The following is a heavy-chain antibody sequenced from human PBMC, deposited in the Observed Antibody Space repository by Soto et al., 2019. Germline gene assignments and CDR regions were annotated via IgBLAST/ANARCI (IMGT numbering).Heavy chain of an antibody. D-gene: IGHD3-3*01. Sequence: ASVKVSCKASGYTFTSYGTSWVRQAPGQGLEWMGWISAYNGNTNYAQKLQGRVTMTTDTSTSTAYMELRSLRSDDTAVYYCARSGDYDFWSGYQYYYYGMDVWGQGTTVTVSS. CDR3: ARSGDYDFWSGYQYYYYGMDV. V-gene: IGHV1-18*01. CDR1: GYTFTSYG. CDR2: ISAYNGNT. J-gene: IGHJ6*02.